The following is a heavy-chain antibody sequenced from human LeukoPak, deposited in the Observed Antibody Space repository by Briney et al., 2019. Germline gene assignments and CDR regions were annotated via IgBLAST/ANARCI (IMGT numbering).Heavy chain of an antibody. CDR2: IRNKAYGGTA. CDR3: TREKRYFDWFQADY. Sequence: GGSLRLSCAASGFTFSSYAMSWVRQAPGKGLEWVGFIRNKAYGGTAEYAASVKGRFTISRDDSKTIAYLQMNSLKTEDTAVYYCTREKRYFDWFQADYWGQGTLVTLSS. V-gene: IGHV3-49*04. CDR1: GFTFSSYA. J-gene: IGHJ4*02. D-gene: IGHD3-9*01.